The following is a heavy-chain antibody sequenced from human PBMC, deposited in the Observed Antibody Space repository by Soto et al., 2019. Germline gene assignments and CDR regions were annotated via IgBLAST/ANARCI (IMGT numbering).Heavy chain of an antibody. CDR3: ARVIRGAYYNSPLDT. Sequence: ASVKVSCKSSGNTFTGYYMHWVRPAPGQGLEWMGWINPYSGGADYAQSFQGRVTMTRDTSISTVYMELSRLRFDDTAVYYCARVIRGAYYNSPLDTWGQGTVVTVSS. D-gene: IGHD3-10*01. V-gene: IGHV1-2*02. CDR2: INPYSGGA. J-gene: IGHJ5*02. CDR1: GNTFTGYY.